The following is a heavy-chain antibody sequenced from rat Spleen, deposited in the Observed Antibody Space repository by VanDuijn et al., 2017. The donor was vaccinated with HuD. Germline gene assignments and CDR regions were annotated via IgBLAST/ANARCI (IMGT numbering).Heavy chain of an antibody. CDR3: ARVGTRVSRFAY. V-gene: IGHV5-25*01. Sequence: EVQLVESGGGLVQPGKSLTLSCAASGFTFSSFSMAWMRQAPKKGLEWVATITSGGSNTYYPDSVTGRFTISRDNARGTRYLQMDSLRSEDTATYYCARVGTRVSRFAYWGQGTLVTVSS. D-gene: IGHD1-4*01. CDR2: ITSGGSNT. J-gene: IGHJ3*01. CDR1: GFTFSSFS.